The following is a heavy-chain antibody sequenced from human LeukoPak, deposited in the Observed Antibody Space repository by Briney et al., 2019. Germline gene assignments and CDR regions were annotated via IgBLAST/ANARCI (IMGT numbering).Heavy chain of an antibody. V-gene: IGHV4-34*01. J-gene: IGHJ6*02. CDR1: GGSFSGYY. Sequence: PSETLSLTCAVYGGSFSGYYWSWIRQPPGKGLEWIGEINHSGSTNYNLSLKSRVTISVDTSKNQFSLKLSSVTAADTAVYYCARDRYYYGSGSDLGYYGMDVWGQGTTVTVSS. D-gene: IGHD3-10*01. CDR3: ARDRYYYGSGSDLGYYGMDV. CDR2: INHSGST.